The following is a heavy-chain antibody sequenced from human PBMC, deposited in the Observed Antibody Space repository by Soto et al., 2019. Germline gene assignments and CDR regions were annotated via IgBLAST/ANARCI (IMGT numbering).Heavy chain of an antibody. CDR1: GGTFSSYA. J-gene: IGHJ6*02. CDR2: IIPIFGTA. V-gene: IGHV1-69*13. Sequence: SVKVSCKASGGTFSSYAISWVRQAPGQGLEWMGGIIPIFGTANYAQKFQGRVTITADESTSTAYMELSSLRSEDTAVYYCARGGSATGNIFGVVIITPYYYYYGMDVWGQGTTVTVSS. CDR3: ARGGSATGNIFGVVIITPYYYYYGMDV. D-gene: IGHD3-3*02.